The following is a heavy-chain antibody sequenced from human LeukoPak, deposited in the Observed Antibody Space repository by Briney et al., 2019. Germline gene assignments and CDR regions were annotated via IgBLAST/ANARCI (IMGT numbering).Heavy chain of an antibody. CDR1: GGSFSGYY. CDR3: ARVPTYSSGWYSFLGPFDY. CDR2: INHSGST. D-gene: IGHD6-19*01. J-gene: IGHJ4*02. V-gene: IGHV4-34*01. Sequence: PSETLSLTCAVYGGSFSGYYWSWIRQPPGKGLEWIGEINHSGSTNYNPSLKSRVTISVDTSKNQFSLKLSSVTAADTAVYYCARVPTYSSGWYSFLGPFDYWGQGTLVTVSS.